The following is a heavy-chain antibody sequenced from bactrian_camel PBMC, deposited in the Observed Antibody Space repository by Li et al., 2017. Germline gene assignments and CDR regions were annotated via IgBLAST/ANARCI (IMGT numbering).Heavy chain of an antibody. Sequence: VQLVESGGGLVQPGGSLRLSCAASGFTFSSYYGNWVRQAPGKGLEWVSSIYRDGGDTYYAGPVKGRFTISRDNAKNTLYLQLNSLKTEDTAMYYCAKDAGTVGWVLDYWGQGTQVTVS. V-gene: IGHV3S6*01. J-gene: IGHJ4*01. CDR3: AKDAGTVGWVLDY. CDR2: IYRDGGDT. D-gene: IGHD5*01. CDR1: GFTFSSYY.